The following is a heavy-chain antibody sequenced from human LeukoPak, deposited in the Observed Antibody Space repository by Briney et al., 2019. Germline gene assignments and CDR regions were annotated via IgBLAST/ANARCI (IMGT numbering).Heavy chain of an antibody. CDR2: IYYSGST. D-gene: IGHD2-2*01. CDR3: ARDGGEYCSSTSCYERGFDY. Sequence: PSETLSLTCTVSGGSISSYYWSWIRQPPGKGLEWIGYIYYSGSTNYNLSLKSRVTILVDTSKNHLSLKLNSVTAADTAVYYCARDGGEYCSSTSCYERGFDYWGQGTLVTVSS. CDR1: GGSISSYY. J-gene: IGHJ4*02. V-gene: IGHV4-59*12.